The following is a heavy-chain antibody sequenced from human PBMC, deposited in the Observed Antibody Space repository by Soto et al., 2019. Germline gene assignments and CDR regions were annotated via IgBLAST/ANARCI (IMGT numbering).Heavy chain of an antibody. Sequence: QVHLVQSGAEVKKPGSSVKVSCKASGGTFNSHVFNWVRQAPGQGLEWMGGIFPIFGTINYAQKFQGRVTITADESTRTVYLEVNSLRSEDTAVYYCARDLEFRDGNISHLDFWGQGTLVTVSP. CDR2: IFPIFGTI. J-gene: IGHJ4*02. CDR1: GGTFNSHV. CDR3: ARDLEFRDGNISHLDF. D-gene: IGHD3-10*01. V-gene: IGHV1-69*01.